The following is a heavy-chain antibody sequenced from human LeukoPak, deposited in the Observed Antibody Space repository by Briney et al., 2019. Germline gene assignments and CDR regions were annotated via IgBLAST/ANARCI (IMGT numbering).Heavy chain of an antibody. CDR2: IYYSGTT. CDR3: ARAQKNYYYGMDV. CDR1: GGSISSGDYY. V-gene: IGHV4-30-4*01. Sequence: SQTLSLTYTVSGGSISSGDYYWSCIRQPPGKGLEWIGYIYYSGTTYYNPSLKSRVTISVDTSKNQFSLKVSSVTAADTAVYYCARAQKNYYYGMDVWGQGTTVTVSS. J-gene: IGHJ6*02.